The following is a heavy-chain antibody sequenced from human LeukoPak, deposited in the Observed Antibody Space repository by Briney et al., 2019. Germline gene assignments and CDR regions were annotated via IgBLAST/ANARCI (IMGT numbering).Heavy chain of an antibody. Sequence: SQTLSLTCTVSGGSISSGSYYWSWIRQPAGKGLEWIGRIYTSGSTNYNPSLKSRVTISVDTSKNQFSLKLSSVTAADTAVYYCARADGYNAFDYWGQGTLVAVSS. CDR2: IYTSGST. CDR3: ARADGYNAFDY. J-gene: IGHJ4*02. D-gene: IGHD5-24*01. CDR1: GGSISSGSYY. V-gene: IGHV4-61*02.